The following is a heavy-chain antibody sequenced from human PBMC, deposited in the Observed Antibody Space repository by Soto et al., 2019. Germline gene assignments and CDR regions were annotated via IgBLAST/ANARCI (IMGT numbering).Heavy chain of an antibody. CDR1: GGSISSYY. J-gene: IGHJ6*02. CDR2: IYYSGST. V-gene: IGHV4-59*01. D-gene: IGHD2-2*01. Sequence: SETLSLTCTVSGGSISSYYWSWIRQPPGKGLEWIGYIYYSGSTNYNPSLKSRVTISVDTSKKQFSLKLSSVTAADTAVYYCARDSLVVPAAIDGSHNPYYYGMDVWGQGTTVTVSS. CDR3: ARDSLVVPAAIDGSHNPYYYGMDV.